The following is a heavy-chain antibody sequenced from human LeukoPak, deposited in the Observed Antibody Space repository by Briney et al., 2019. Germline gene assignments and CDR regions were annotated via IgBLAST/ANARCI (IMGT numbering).Heavy chain of an antibody. CDR3: ARNHGSSVYYYYGMDV. J-gene: IGHJ6*02. Sequence: PSETLSLTCTGSGGSISNYYWSWFRQPPGKGLEWIGYIYFSGSTNYNPSLKSRVTISVDTSKNQFSLKLSSVTAADTAVYYCARNHGSSVYYYYGMDVWGQGTTVTVSS. CDR2: IYFSGST. CDR1: GGSISNYY. V-gene: IGHV4-59*01. D-gene: IGHD6-6*01.